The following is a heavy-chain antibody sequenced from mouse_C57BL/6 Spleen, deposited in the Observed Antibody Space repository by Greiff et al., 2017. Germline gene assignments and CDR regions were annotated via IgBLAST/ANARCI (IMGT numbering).Heavy chain of an antibody. CDR1: GFTFSSYG. J-gene: IGHJ2*01. Sequence: EVKLMESGGDLVKPGGSLKLSCAASGFTFSSYGMSWVRQTPDKRLEWVATISSGGSYTYYPDSVKGRITISRDNAKNTLYLQMSRLKSEDTAMYYCARHHYYGSNYFDYWGQGTTLTVSS. D-gene: IGHD1-1*01. CDR2: ISSGGSYT. V-gene: IGHV5-6*01. CDR3: ARHHYYGSNYFDY.